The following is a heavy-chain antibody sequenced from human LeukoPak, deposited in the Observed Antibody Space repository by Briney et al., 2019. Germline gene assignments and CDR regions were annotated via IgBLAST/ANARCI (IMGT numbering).Heavy chain of an antibody. CDR3: ARHSASSSWYVYFDY. D-gene: IGHD6-13*01. CDR1: GYSFTSYW. Sequence: GESLKISCKGSGYSFTSYWIGWVRQLPGKGLEWMGIIYPGDSDTRYRPFFQGQVTISADKSISTAYLQWSSLKASDTAMYYCARHSASSSWYVYFDYWGQGTLVTVSS. CDR2: IYPGDSDT. V-gene: IGHV5-51*01. J-gene: IGHJ4*02.